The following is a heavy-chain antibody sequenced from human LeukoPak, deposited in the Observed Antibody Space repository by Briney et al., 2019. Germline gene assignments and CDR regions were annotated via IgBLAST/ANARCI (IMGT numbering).Heavy chain of an antibody. V-gene: IGHV3-33*06. D-gene: IGHD3-10*01. Sequence: GRSLRLSCAASGFTFSSYGMHWVRQAPGKGLEWVAVIWYDGSNKYYADSMKGRFTISRDNSKNTLYLQMNSLRAEDTAVYYCAKDFGRFGELLSYYFDYWGQGTLVTVSS. J-gene: IGHJ4*02. CDR3: AKDFGRFGELLSYYFDY. CDR2: IWYDGSNK. CDR1: GFTFSSYG.